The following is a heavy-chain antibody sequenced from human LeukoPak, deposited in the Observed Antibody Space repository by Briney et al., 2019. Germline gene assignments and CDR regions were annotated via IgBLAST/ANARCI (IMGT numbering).Heavy chain of an antibody. V-gene: IGHV4-59*11. D-gene: IGHD6-6*01. Sequence: PSETLSLTCTVSGGSISSHYWSWIRQPPGKGLEWIGYIYYSGSTNYNPSLKSRVTISVDTSKNQYSLKLSSVTAADTAVYYCARAGPLIAARPFDYWGQGTLVTVSS. CDR2: IYYSGST. J-gene: IGHJ4*02. CDR3: ARAGPLIAARPFDY. CDR1: GGSISSHY.